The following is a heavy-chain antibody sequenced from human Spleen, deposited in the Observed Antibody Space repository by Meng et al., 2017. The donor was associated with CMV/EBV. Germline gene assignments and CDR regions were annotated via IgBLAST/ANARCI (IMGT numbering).Heavy chain of an antibody. D-gene: IGHD2-2*01. J-gene: IGHJ4*02. CDR1: GFTFSSYA. CDR3: ARDNTEAAAILWN. V-gene: IGHV3-30-3*01. CDR2: ISYDGSNK. Sequence: GGSLRLSCAASGFTFSSYAMHWVRQAPGKGLEWVAVISYDGSNKYYADSVKGRFTISRDNSKNTLYLQMNSLRAEDTAVYYCARDNTEAAAILWNWGQGTLVTVSS.